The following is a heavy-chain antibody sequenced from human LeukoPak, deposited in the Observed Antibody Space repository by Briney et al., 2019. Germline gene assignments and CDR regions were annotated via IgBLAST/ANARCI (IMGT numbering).Heavy chain of an antibody. V-gene: IGHV3-21*01. CDR3: ARARRAIAVAGGSPCDY. D-gene: IGHD6-19*01. Sequence: GGSLRLSCAASGFTFSSYSMNWVRQAPGKGLEWVSSISRSSSYIYYADSVKGRFTISSDNAKNSLYLQMNSLRAEDTAVYYCARARRAIAVAGGSPCDYWGQGTLVTVSS. CDR2: ISRSSSYI. CDR1: GFTFSSYS. J-gene: IGHJ4*02.